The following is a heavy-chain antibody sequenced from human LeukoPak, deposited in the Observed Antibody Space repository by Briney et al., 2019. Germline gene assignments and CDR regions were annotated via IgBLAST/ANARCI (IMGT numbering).Heavy chain of an antibody. Sequence: GGSLRLSCAASGFTFSSYAMHWVHQAPGKGLEYVSAIGSNGGSTYYANSVKGRFTISRDNSKNTLYLQMGSLRAEDMAVYYCASWGGYCSGGSCYPDYWGQGTLVTVSS. CDR2: IGSNGGST. J-gene: IGHJ4*02. D-gene: IGHD2-15*01. CDR3: ASWGGYCSGGSCYPDY. CDR1: GFTFSSYA. V-gene: IGHV3-64*01.